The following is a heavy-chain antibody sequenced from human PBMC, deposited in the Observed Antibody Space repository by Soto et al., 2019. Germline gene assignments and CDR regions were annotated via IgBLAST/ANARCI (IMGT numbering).Heavy chain of an antibody. CDR1: GGTFSSYT. V-gene: IGHV1-69*02. Sequence: SVKVSCKASGGTFSSYTISLVRQTPGQGLEWMGRIIPILGIANYAQKFQGRVTITADKSTSTAYMELSSLRSEDTAVYYCARGSPWARDAFDIWGQGTMVTVSS. CDR3: ARGSPWARDAFDI. J-gene: IGHJ3*02. CDR2: IIPILGIA. D-gene: IGHD1-26*01.